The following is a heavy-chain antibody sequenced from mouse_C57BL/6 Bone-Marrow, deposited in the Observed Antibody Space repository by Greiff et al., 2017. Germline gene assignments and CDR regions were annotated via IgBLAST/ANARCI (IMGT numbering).Heavy chain of an antibody. CDR1: GYTFTSYW. V-gene: IGHV1-72*01. Sequence: QVQLQQPGAELVKPGASVKLSCKASGYTFTSYWMHWVKQRPGRGLEWIGRIDPNSGGTKYNEKFKSKATLTVDKPSSTAYMQLSSLTSEVSAVYYCARGNYYGSSPLDYWGQGTTLTVSS. CDR2: IDPNSGGT. D-gene: IGHD1-1*01. CDR3: ARGNYYGSSPLDY. J-gene: IGHJ2*01.